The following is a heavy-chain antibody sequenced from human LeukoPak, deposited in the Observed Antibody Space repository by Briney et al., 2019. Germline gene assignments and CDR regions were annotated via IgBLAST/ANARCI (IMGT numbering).Heavy chain of an antibody. CDR1: GGSFSGYY. D-gene: IGHD3-10*01. CDR3: ATSLTDVLLWFGELLPLGY. V-gene: IGHV4-34*01. Sequence: PSETLSLTCAVDGGSFSGYYWSWIRQPPGKGLEWIGEINHSGSTNYNPSLRSRVTISVDTSKNQFSLKLSSVTAADTAVYYCATSLTDVLLWFGELLPLGYWGQGTLVTVSS. CDR2: INHSGST. J-gene: IGHJ4*02.